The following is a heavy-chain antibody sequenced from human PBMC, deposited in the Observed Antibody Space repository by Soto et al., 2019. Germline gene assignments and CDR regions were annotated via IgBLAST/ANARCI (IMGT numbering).Heavy chain of an antibody. CDR1: GGSISSGGYS. Sequence: SETLSLTCAVSGGSISSGGYSWNWIRQPPGKGLEWIGYIYHSGSTYYNPSLKSRVTMSVDRSKNQFSLKLSSVTAADTAVYFCVRDTGTYPYYFDYWGQGTLVTVSS. D-gene: IGHD1-26*01. CDR2: IYHSGST. CDR3: VRDTGTYPYYFDY. V-gene: IGHV4-30-2*01. J-gene: IGHJ4*02.